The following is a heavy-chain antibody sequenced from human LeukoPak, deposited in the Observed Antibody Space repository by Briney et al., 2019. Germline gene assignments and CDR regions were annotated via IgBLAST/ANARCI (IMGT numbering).Heavy chain of an antibody. D-gene: IGHD4-23*01. CDR1: GYTFTSYG. Sequence: ASVKVSCKASGYTFTSYGISWVRQAPGQGLEWMGWISAYNGNTNYAQKLQGRVTMTTDTSTSTAYMELRSLRSEDTAVYYCARELPGNYYFDYWGQGTLVTVSS. V-gene: IGHV1-18*01. CDR2: ISAYNGNT. CDR3: ARELPGNYYFDY. J-gene: IGHJ4*02.